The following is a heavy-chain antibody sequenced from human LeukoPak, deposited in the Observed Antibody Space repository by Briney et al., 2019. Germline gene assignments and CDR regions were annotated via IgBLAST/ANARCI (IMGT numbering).Heavy chain of an antibody. CDR2: ISGTGGST. CDR1: GFSFNNFG. D-gene: IGHD4-17*01. Sequence: GGSLRLSCVASGFSFNNFGMSWVRQAPGKGLEWVSSISGTGGSTHYADSVKGRFTISRDNSKNTLYLQMNSLRAGDTAVYYCAKGDDYGDPFDPWGQGTLVTVSS. V-gene: IGHV3-23*01. J-gene: IGHJ5*02. CDR3: AKGDDYGDPFDP.